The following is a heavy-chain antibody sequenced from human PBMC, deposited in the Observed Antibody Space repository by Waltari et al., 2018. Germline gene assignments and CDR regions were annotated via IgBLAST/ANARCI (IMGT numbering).Heavy chain of an antibody. V-gene: IGHV3-53*01. CDR1: GFTVSSNY. Sequence: EVQLVESGGGLIQPGGSLRLSCAASGFTVSSNYMSWVRRAPGKGLEWVSVIYSGGSTYYADSVKGRFTISRDNSKNTLYLQMNSLRAEDTAVYYCARSRIAAAGRGFDYWGQGTLVTVSS. CDR2: IYSGGST. J-gene: IGHJ4*02. CDR3: ARSRIAAAGRGFDY. D-gene: IGHD6-13*01.